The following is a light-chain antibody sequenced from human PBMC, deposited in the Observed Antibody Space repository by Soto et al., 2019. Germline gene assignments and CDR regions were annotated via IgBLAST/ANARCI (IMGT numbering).Light chain of an antibody. Sequence: QSALTQPPSASGSPGQSVTISCTGTSSDVGGYNYVSWYQQHPGKAPKLMIYGVSKRPSGVSDRFSGSKSGNTASLTVSGLQAEDEADYYCGSYVARNNWVFGGGTKLTVL. CDR2: GVS. J-gene: IGLJ3*02. V-gene: IGLV2-8*01. CDR1: SSDVGGYNY. CDR3: GSYVARNNWV.